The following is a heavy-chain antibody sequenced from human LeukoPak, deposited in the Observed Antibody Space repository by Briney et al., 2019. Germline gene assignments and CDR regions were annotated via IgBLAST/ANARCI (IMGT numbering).Heavy chain of an antibody. CDR2: IYQSGGT. CDR3: ARSYYDFCSGHQPTYFDY. V-gene: IGHV4-30-2*02. J-gene: IGHJ4*02. D-gene: IGHD3-3*01. CDR1: GGSISSGGYY. Sequence: SQTLSLTCSVSGGSISSGGYYWDWIRQPPGKGLEWIGYIYQSGGTYYNPSLKSRVIISIDRSRNQFSLKLSSVTAADTAVYYCARSYYDFCSGHQPTYFDYWGQGTLVTVSS.